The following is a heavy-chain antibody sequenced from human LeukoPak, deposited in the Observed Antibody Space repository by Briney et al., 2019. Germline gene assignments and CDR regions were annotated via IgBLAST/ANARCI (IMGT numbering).Heavy chain of an antibody. CDR3: ARATAMVSEGFDY. V-gene: IGHV3-11*01. D-gene: IGHD5-18*01. CDR1: GFTFSDYY. Sequence: GGSLRLSCAASGFTFSDYYMSWIRQAPGKGLEWVSYISSSGSTIYYADSVKGRFTISRDDAKNSLYLQMNSLRAEDTAVYYCARATAMVSEGFDYWGQGTLVTVSS. J-gene: IGHJ4*02. CDR2: ISSSGSTI.